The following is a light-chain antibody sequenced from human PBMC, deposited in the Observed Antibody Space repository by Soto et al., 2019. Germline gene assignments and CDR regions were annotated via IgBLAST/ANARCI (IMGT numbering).Light chain of an antibody. Sequence: QSALTQPASVSGSPGQSITISCTGTSSDVGRYNYVSWYQQHPGKAPKLMIFEVSNRPSGVSNRFSGSKSGNTASLTISGLQAEDEADYYCSSYTSSSTYVFGTWTKLTVL. CDR3: SSYTSSSTYV. V-gene: IGLV2-14*01. CDR1: SSDVGRYNY. J-gene: IGLJ1*01. CDR2: EVS.